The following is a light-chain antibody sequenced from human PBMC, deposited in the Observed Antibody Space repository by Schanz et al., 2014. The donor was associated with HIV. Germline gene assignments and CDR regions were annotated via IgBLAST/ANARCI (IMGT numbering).Light chain of an antibody. CDR2: DVT. V-gene: IGLV2-14*03. J-gene: IGLJ3*02. Sequence: QSALTQPASVSGSPGQSITISCTGTSSDVGGYNYVSWYQHHPTKAPKLLLYDVTKRPSGVPDRFSGSKSGNTASLTISGLQAEDEADYYCSSYTSSSTKVFGGGTKLTVL. CDR1: SSDVGGYNY. CDR3: SSYTSSSTKV.